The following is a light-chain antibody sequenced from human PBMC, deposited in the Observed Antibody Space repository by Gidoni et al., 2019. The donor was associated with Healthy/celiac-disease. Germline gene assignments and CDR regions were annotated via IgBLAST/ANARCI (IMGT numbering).Light chain of an antibody. CDR2: GAS. CDR3: QQYNNWLTWT. Sequence: EIAMTQSPATLSVSPGERATRSCRPSQSVSSNLAWYQQKPGQAPRLLIYGASTRATGIPARFSGSGSGTEFTLTISGLQSEDFAVYYCQQYNNWLTWTFGPXDQGGNQT. J-gene: IGKJ1*01. V-gene: IGKV3-15*01. CDR1: QSVSSN.